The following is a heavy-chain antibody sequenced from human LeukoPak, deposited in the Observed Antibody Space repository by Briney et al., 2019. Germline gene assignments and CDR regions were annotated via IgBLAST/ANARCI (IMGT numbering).Heavy chain of an antibody. V-gene: IGHV4-39*07. Sequence: SETLSLTCTVSGGSISSSSYYWGWIRQPPGKGLEWIGSIYYSRSTYYNPSLKSRVTISVDTSKNQFSLKLSSVTAADTAVYYCARVGGLVVVTAIPGSNRFDPWGQGTLVTVSS. CDR3: ARVGGLVVVTAIPGSNRFDP. J-gene: IGHJ5*02. CDR1: GGSISSSSYY. CDR2: IYYSRST. D-gene: IGHD2-21*02.